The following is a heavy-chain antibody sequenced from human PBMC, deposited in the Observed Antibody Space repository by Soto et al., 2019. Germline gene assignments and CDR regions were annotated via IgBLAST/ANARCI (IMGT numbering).Heavy chain of an antibody. V-gene: IGHV3-9*01. Sequence: GGSLRLSCAASGFIFDDYAMHWVRQAPGKGLEWVSGISWNSDNMGYADSVMGRFTISRDNAKNSLYLQINSLRPEDTALYYCAKAPTTRDFWSADAFDICGQGTMVT. D-gene: IGHD3-3*01. CDR2: ISWNSDNM. CDR1: GFIFDDYA. J-gene: IGHJ3*02. CDR3: AKAPTTRDFWSADAFDI.